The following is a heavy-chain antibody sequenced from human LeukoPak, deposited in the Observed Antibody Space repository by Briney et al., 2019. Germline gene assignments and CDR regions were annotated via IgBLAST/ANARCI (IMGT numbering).Heavy chain of an antibody. CDR3: ARGPYYGSGSYCDY. J-gene: IGHJ4*02. Sequence: GGSLRLSCAASGFTFSSYAMHWVRQAPGKGLEWVAVISYDGSNKYYADSVKGRFTISRDNSKNTLYLQMNSLRAEDTAVYYCARGPYYGSGSYCDYWGQGTLVTVSS. V-gene: IGHV3-30-3*01. CDR1: GFTFSSYA. D-gene: IGHD3-10*01. CDR2: ISYDGSNK.